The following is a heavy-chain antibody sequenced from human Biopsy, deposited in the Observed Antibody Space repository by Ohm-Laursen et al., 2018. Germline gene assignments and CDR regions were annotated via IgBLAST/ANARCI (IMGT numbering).Heavy chain of an antibody. CDR1: GFTVINND. CDR3: VRAWIFGVATSGFYYYGMDV. Sequence: SLRLSCTASGFTVINNDISWVRQAPGKGLEWASFISSSGVQYHADSVKGRFTISRDNSKNTLYLQMNSLRAEDTAVYYCVRAWIFGVATSGFYYYGMDVWGQGTTVTVSS. J-gene: IGHJ6*02. CDR2: ISSSGVQ. V-gene: IGHV3-66*01. D-gene: IGHD3-3*01.